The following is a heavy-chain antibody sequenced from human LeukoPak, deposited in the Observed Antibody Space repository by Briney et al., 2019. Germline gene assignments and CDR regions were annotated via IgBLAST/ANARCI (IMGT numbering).Heavy chain of an antibody. CDR1: GGTFSSYA. Sequence: SVKVSCKASGGTFSSYAISWVRQAPGQGLEWMGGIIPIFGTANYAQKFQGRVTITADESTSTAYMELSSLRSEDTAVYYRAGVWGSYRYYFDYWGQGTLVTVSS. CDR2: IIPIFGTA. D-gene: IGHD3-16*02. CDR3: AGVWGSYRYYFDY. J-gene: IGHJ4*02. V-gene: IGHV1-69*01.